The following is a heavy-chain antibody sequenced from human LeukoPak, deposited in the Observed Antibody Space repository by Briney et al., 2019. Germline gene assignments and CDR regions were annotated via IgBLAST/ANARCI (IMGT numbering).Heavy chain of an antibody. D-gene: IGHD6-13*01. CDR3: AKVRSRIAAAGTSVYYFDY. CDR1: GFTFISYA. J-gene: IGHJ4*02. Sequence: PGGSLRLSCAASGFTFISYAMSWVRQAPGKGLEWVSAISGSGGSTYYADSVKGRFTISRDNSKNTLYLQMNSLRAEDTAVYYCAKVRSRIAAAGTSVYYFDYWGQGTLVTVSS. V-gene: IGHV3-23*01. CDR2: ISGSGGST.